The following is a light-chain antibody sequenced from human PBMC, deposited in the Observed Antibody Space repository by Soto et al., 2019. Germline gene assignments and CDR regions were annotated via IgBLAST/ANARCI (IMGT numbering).Light chain of an antibody. CDR3: QRYGTLPPT. CDR1: QSVSSNF. CDR2: GAS. J-gene: IGKJ1*01. V-gene: IGKV3-20*01. Sequence: EIVLTQSPGTLSLSPGERATLSCRASQSVSSNFLAWCQQKPGQAPRLVIYGASTRETGFPDRFSGSGAGPECTLTISSLEPEDVAVYFCQRYGTLPPTFGQGTKVDIK.